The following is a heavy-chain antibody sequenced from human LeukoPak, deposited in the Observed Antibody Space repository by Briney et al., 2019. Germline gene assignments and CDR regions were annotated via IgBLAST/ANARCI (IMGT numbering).Heavy chain of an antibody. J-gene: IGHJ4*02. CDR2: INPSGGST. Sequence: GASVNVSCKASGYTFTRYYMHWVRQAPGQGLEWMGSINPSGGSTSYAQKFQDRVTITRDTPTRPVYMELSSLRCEATAVYNCARESRPRGPQESLDYWGQGNLVTVSS. V-gene: IGHV1-46*01. CDR1: GYTFTRYY. CDR3: ARESRPRGPQESLDY. D-gene: IGHD3-10*01.